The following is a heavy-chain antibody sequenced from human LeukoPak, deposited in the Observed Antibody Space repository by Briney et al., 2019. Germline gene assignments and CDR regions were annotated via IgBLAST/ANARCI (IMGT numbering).Heavy chain of an antibody. J-gene: IGHJ4*02. Sequence: SGPTLVNPTQTRTLTCTFSGFSLSTSGVGVGWIRQPRGKALEWLALIYWDDDRRYSPSLKSRLTITKATSKNQVVLTMTNMHPVDTATYDCAHSARLAERRFDYFDYWGQGTLVTVSS. CDR1: GFSLSTSGVG. V-gene: IGHV2-5*02. CDR2: IYWDDDR. D-gene: IGHD1-1*01. CDR3: AHSARLAERRFDYFDY.